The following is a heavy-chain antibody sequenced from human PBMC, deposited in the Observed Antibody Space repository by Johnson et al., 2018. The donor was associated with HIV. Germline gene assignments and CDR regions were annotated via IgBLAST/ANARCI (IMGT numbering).Heavy chain of an antibody. CDR3: ARGGGCGGDCYSGYDAFDI. D-gene: IGHD2-21*01. J-gene: IGHJ3*02. CDR1: EFTFTNYA. Sequence: QVQLVESGGGVVQPGRSLRISCAVSEFTFTNYAMHWVRLAPGKGLQWVAVISYDGSNKYYVDSVKGRFTISRANSKNPLYLQMNSLSAEDTAVYYCARGGGCGGDCYSGYDAFDIWGQGTKVTV. V-gene: IGHV3-30*04. CDR2: ISYDGSNK.